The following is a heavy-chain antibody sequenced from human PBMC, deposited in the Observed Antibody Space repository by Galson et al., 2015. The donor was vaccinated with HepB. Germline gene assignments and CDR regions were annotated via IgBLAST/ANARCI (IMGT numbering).Heavy chain of an antibody. D-gene: IGHD2-15*01. CDR1: GFTISSCW. J-gene: IGHJ3*01. Sequence: SLRLSCAASGFTISSCWMTWVRQAPGKGLEWVANIKQDGSERYYVDSVKGRFTISRDNAKNSLYLQMNTLRADDTAVYYCARVIPGAATEASDVWGQGTMVIVSS. CDR3: ARVIPGAATEASDV. V-gene: IGHV3-7*04. CDR2: IKQDGSER.